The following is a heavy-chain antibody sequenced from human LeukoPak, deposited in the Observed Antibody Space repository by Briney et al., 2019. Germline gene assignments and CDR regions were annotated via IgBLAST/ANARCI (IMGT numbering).Heavy chain of an antibody. J-gene: IGHJ3*02. CDR3: ARHWSLGYCSGGSCYRAFDI. CDR1: GVSISRGSYY. Sequence: SETLSLTCTVSGVSISRGSYYWGWIRQPAGKGLEWIGRIYSSGSTNYNPSLKSRVTISVDTSKNQFSLKLSSVPAADTAVYYCARHWSLGYCSGGSCYRAFDIWGQGTMVTVSS. CDR2: IYSSGST. V-gene: IGHV4-61*02. D-gene: IGHD2-15*01.